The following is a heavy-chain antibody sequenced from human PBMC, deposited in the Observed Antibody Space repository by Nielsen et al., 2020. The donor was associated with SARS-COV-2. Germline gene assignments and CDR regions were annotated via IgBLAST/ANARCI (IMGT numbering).Heavy chain of an antibody. CDR1: GFTFDDYG. CDR2: INWNGGSI. J-gene: IGHJ4*02. Sequence: GESLKISCAASGFTFDDYGMSWVRQAPGKGLEWVSGINWNGGSIGYADSVKGRFTISRDNAKNSLYLQMNSLRAEDTALYYCAKDIGWGYDSSGYLDYWGQGTLVTVSS. V-gene: IGHV3-20*04. D-gene: IGHD3-22*01. CDR3: AKDIGWGYDSSGYLDY.